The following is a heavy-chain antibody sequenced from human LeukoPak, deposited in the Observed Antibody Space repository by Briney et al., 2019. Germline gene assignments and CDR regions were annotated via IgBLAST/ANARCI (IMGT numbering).Heavy chain of an antibody. D-gene: IGHD3-22*01. V-gene: IGHV3-20*04. CDR3: AREPYYYDSSGHDY. CDR2: INWNGGST. Sequence: PGGSLRLSCAASGFTFDDYGMSWVRQAPGKGLEWVSGINWNGGSTGYADSVKGRFTISRDNAKNSLYLQMNSLRAEDTAVYYCAREPYYYDSSGHDYWGQGTLVTVSS. CDR1: GFTFDDYG. J-gene: IGHJ4*02.